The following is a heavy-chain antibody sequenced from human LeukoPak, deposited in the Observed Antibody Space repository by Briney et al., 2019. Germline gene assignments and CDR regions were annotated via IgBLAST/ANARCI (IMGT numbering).Heavy chain of an antibody. CDR3: ARQGYTASYYFLDS. Sequence: SETLSLTCDVSGDFFRSYWWGWVRHPAGKGLEWIGRIYATGSTKFNPSLKSRLTMSMDTSTNQFSLKLTSVTAADTAVYFCARQGYTASYYFLDSWSQGILVTVSS. V-gene: IGHV4-4*07. D-gene: IGHD1-26*01. CDR2: IYATGST. J-gene: IGHJ4*02. CDR1: GDFFRSYW.